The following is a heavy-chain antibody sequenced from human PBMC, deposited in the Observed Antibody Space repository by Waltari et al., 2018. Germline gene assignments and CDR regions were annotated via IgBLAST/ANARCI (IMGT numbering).Heavy chain of an antibody. J-gene: IGHJ4*02. V-gene: IGHV4-39*01. D-gene: IGHD1-7*01. CDR1: GGSISSSSYY. Sequence: QLQLQESGPGLVKPSETLSLTCTVSGGSISSSSYYWGWIRQPPGKGLEWIGSIYYSGSTYYNPSLKSRVTISVDTSKNQFSLKLSSVTAADTAVYYCARHALELGEDYWGQGTLVTVSS. CDR3: ARHALELGEDY. CDR2: IYYSGST.